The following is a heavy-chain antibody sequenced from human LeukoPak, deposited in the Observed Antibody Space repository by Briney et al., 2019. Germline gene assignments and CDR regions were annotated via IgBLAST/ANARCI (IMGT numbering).Heavy chain of an antibody. CDR1: GGSINSYY. J-gene: IGHJ6*03. CDR3: ARQGSLRALVYMDV. Sequence: PSETLSLTCTVSGGSINSYYWSWLRQPPGKGLEGIGYIYYSGRTNYNPSLKSRVTISVDTSKNQFSLKLSSVTAADTAVYYCARQGSLRALVYMDVWGKGTTVTVSS. V-gene: IGHV4-59*08. CDR2: IYYSGRT.